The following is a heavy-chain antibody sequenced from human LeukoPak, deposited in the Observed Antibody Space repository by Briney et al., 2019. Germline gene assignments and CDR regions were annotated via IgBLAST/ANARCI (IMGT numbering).Heavy chain of an antibody. Sequence: SVKVSCKAFGGTFSSYAISWVRQAPGQGLEWMGGIIPIFGTANYAQKFQGRVTITADESTSTAYMELSSLRSEDTAVYYCARGRPEAFNNWFDPWGQGTLVTVSS. CDR2: IIPIFGTA. V-gene: IGHV1-69*01. CDR1: GGTFSSYA. D-gene: IGHD3-3*02. CDR3: ARGRPEAFNNWFDP. J-gene: IGHJ5*02.